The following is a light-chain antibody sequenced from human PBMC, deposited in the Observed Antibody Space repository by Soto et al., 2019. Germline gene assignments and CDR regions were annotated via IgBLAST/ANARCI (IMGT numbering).Light chain of an antibody. J-gene: IGKJ1*01. CDR1: QSVSSNY. CDR2: GTS. CDR3: QQYGSSPPFT. Sequence: EIVLTQSPGTLSLSPGERATLSCRASQSVSSNYLAWYQQKPGQAPRLLIYGTSSRATGIPDRFSGSGSGTDFTLTIGSLEPEDVAVYYCQQYGSSPPFTFGQGTKVDIK. V-gene: IGKV3-20*01.